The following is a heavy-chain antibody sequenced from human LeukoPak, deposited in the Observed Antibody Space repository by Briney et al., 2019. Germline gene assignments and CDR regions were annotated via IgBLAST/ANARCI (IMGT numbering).Heavy chain of an antibody. CDR1: GFTFSSYA. Sequence: GGSLRLSCAASGFTFSSYAMSWVRQAPGKGLEWVSTFSGTSSTSYANAVKGRVTISRDNSKNTLYLQMNSLRAEDTAVYYCAKLKQWQPQRYFFEYWGQGALVTVAS. J-gene: IGHJ4*02. CDR3: AKLKQWQPQRYFFEY. D-gene: IGHD6-19*01. V-gene: IGHV3-23*01. CDR2: FSGTSST.